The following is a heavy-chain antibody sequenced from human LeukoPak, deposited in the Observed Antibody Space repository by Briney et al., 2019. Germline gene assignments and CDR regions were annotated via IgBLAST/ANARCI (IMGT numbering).Heavy chain of an antibody. Sequence: SVKVSCKASGGTFSSYAISWVRQAPGQGLEWMGGIIPIFGTANYAQKLQGRVTITADKSTSTAYMELSSLRSEDTAVYYCARGGAPRNWFDPWGQGTLVTVSS. V-gene: IGHV1-69*06. CDR1: GGTFSSYA. CDR2: IIPIFGTA. D-gene: IGHD4-17*01. CDR3: ARGGAPRNWFDP. J-gene: IGHJ5*02.